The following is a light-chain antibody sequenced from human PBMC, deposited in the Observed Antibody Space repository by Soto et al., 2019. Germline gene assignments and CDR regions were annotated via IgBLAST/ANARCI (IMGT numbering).Light chain of an antibody. J-gene: IGKJ5*01. V-gene: IGKV3-20*01. CDR3: QQYGSSPIT. CDR2: GAS. Sequence: EIVLTQYPGTLSLSPGERATLSCRASQSVSSSLAWYQQNPGQAPRLLISGASSRAAGIPDRFSGSGSGTDFTLTISRLEPEDFALYYCQQYGSSPITFGQGTRLEI. CDR1: QSVSSS.